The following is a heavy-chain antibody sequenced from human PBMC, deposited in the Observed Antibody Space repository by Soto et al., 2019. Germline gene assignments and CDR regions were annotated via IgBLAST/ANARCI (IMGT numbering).Heavy chain of an antibody. J-gene: IGHJ4*02. V-gene: IGHV2-5*02. CDR2: IYWDDDK. Sequence: GPTQVKPIQTLTLTCTFSGFSLTTSGVGVVWIRQSPGKAPEWLALIYWDDDKRYSPSLKSRLTITKDTSKNQVVLTMADLDPADTATYYCAHRVLRTVFGLVTTTAIYFDFWGQGTPVAVSS. CDR1: GFSLTTSGVG. CDR3: AHRVLRTVFGLVTTTAIYFDF. D-gene: IGHD3-3*01.